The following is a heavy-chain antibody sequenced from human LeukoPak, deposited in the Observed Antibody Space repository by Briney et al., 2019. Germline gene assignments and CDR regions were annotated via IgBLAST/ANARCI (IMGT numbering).Heavy chain of an antibody. CDR3: ARDRAAAPKYYFDY. CDR2: INEDGSKK. V-gene: IGHV3-7*01. D-gene: IGHD2-2*01. J-gene: IGHJ4*02. CDR1: GLAFSRFW. Sequence: PGGSLRLSCAASGLAFSRFWMSWVRQAPGKGMEWVANINEDGSKKSYVDSVRGRFTISRDNSKNTLYLQMNSLRAEDTAVYYCARDRAAAPKYYFDYWGQGTLVTVSS.